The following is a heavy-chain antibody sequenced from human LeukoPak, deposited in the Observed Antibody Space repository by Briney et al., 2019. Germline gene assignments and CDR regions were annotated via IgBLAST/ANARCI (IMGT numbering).Heavy chain of an antibody. Sequence: GGSLRLSCTASGFTFSKLSVDWLRQAPGKGLEWVSSISTNDYDIYYADSVRGRFTISRDNAKNSLYLQMNSLRAEDTAMYYCVSDDPSTSSGWGYWGQGTLVTVSS. V-gene: IGHV3-21*01. CDR2: ISTNDYDI. D-gene: IGHD6-6*01. CDR1: GFTFSKLS. J-gene: IGHJ4*02. CDR3: VSDDPSTSSGWGY.